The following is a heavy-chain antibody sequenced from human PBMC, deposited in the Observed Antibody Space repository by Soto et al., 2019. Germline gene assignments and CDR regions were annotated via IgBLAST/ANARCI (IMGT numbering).Heavy chain of an antibody. V-gene: IGHV3-72*01. CDR1: GFTFSDHY. J-gene: IGHJ4*02. Sequence: GGSLRLSCAASGFTFSDHYMDWVRQAPGKGLEWVGRIGSNFNSYTTQYAASVKGRFTISRDDSKNSLYLQMNSLKTDDSAVYYCARVGKEAFYFDYWGQGTLVTVSS. D-gene: IGHD7-27*01. CDR3: ARVGKEAFYFDY. CDR2: IGSNFNSYTT.